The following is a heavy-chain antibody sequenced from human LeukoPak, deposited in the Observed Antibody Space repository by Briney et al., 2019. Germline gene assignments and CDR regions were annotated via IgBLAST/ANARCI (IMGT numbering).Heavy chain of an antibody. CDR1: GYTLTSYG. CDR3: ARGAYGDK. CDR2: ISTQSGNT. J-gene: IGHJ4*02. V-gene: IGHV1-18*01. Sequence: ASVKVSCKASGYTLTSYGINWMRQAPGQGLEWMGWISTQSGNTNYAQKVQGRLTLTTDRSTNTAYMELRSLRSDDTAVYYCARGAYGDKWGQGAMVTVSS. D-gene: IGHD4-17*01.